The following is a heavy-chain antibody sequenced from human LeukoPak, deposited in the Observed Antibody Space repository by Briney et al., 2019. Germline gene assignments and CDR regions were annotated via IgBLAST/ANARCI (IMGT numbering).Heavy chain of an antibody. CDR1: GFTFSSYE. J-gene: IGHJ4*02. D-gene: IGHD5-24*01. CDR2: ISSSSSYI. V-gene: IGHV3-21*01. Sequence: PGGSLRLSCAASGFTFSSYEMNWVRQAPGKGLEWVSSISSSSSYIYYADSVKGRFTISRDNAKNSLYLQMNSLRAEDTAVYYCASPGMMATIHWGQGTLVTVSS. CDR3: ASPGMMATIH.